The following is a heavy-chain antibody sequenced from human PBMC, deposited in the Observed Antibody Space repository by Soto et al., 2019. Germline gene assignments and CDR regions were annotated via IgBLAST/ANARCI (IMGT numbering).Heavy chain of an antibody. D-gene: IGHD3-16*02. CDR2: IIPIFGTA. CDR3: ATRPDYRFAFDI. J-gene: IGHJ3*02. V-gene: IGHV1-69*13. CDR1: GGTFSSYA. Sequence: GASVKVSCKASGGTFSSYAISWVRQAPGQGLEWMGGIIPIFGTANYAQKFQGRVTITADESTSTAYMELSSLRSEDTAVYYCATRPDYRFAFDIWGQGTMVTVSS.